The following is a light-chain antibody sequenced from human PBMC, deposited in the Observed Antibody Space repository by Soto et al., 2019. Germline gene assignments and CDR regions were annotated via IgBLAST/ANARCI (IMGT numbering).Light chain of an antibody. J-gene: IGKJ1*01. V-gene: IGKV3-15*01. Sequence: EIVMTQSPATLSVSPGERATLSCRASQSVSSDLAWYHQKPGQAPRLLIYGASTRATGIPARFSGSGSGTECTLTINSLQSEDFAVYCCQQYNNWPRTFGQGTKVDIK. CDR3: QQYNNWPRT. CDR1: QSVSSD. CDR2: GAS.